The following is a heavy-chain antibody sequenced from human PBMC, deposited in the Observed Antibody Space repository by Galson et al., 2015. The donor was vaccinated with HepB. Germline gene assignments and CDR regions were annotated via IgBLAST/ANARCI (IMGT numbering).Heavy chain of an antibody. CDR1: GFTFSSYA. V-gene: IGHV3-23*01. Sequence: SLRLSCAVSGFTFSSYALSWVRQAPGKGLEWVSTISGSGGTTFYADSVKGRFTMSRDNSENTVYLQMNSLRADDTAVYYCAKPRRYCISTACYADAFDVWGQGTMVTVSS. J-gene: IGHJ3*01. CDR3: AKPRRYCISTACYADAFDV. D-gene: IGHD2-2*01. CDR2: ISGSGGTT.